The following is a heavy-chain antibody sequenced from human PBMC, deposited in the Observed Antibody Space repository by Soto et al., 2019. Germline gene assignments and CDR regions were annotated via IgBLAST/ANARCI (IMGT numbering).Heavy chain of an antibody. J-gene: IGHJ4*02. Sequence: LSLTFTVSGGSMSSHYWTWLRQSPGKGLEWIGYISYSGSTYYNPSLKSRVSISADTSKNQFSLRMNSMIAADTAVYYCARADPAASVGYWGQGTLVTVSS. D-gene: IGHD2-2*01. CDR3: ARADPAASVGY. V-gene: IGHV4-59*11. CDR2: ISYSGST. CDR1: GGSMSSHY.